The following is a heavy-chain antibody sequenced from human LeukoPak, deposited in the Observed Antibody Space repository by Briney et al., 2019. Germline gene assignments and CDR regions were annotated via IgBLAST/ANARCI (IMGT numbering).Heavy chain of an antibody. V-gene: IGHV1-8*03. CDR1: VYTFTSYD. CDR3: ARIKDYYYMDV. J-gene: IGHJ6*03. CDR2: MNPNSGNT. Sequence: GASVKVSCKASVYTFTSYDINWVRQATGQGLEWMGWMNPNSGNTGYAQKFQGRVTITRNTSISTAYMELSSLRSEDTAVYYCARIKDYYYMDVWGKGTTVTVFS.